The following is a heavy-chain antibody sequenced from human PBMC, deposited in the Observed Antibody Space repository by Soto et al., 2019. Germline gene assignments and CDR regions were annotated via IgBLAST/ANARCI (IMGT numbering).Heavy chain of an antibody. V-gene: IGHV5-51*01. CDR3: ARQGRYYDSSGYYRYAFDI. J-gene: IGHJ3*02. Sequence: GESLKISCKGSGYSFTSYWIGWVRQMPGKGLEWMGIIYPGDSDTRYSPSFQGQVTISADKSISTAYLQWSSLTASDTAMYYCARQGRYYDSSGYYRYAFDIWGQGTMVTVSS. CDR2: IYPGDSDT. CDR1: GYSFTSYW. D-gene: IGHD3-22*01.